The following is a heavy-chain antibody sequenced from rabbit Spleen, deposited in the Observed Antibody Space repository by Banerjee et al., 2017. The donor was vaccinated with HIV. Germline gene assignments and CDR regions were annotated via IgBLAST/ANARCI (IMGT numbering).Heavy chain of an antibody. CDR3: ARDTGSSFSTYGMDL. D-gene: IGHD8-1*01. Sequence: QEHLGESGGGLVQPGASLTLTCKASGIDFINYNFICWVRQAPGKGLEWIACIDTGSRDFTYYASWAKGRFTISKTSSTTVALQMTSLTVADTATYFCARDTGSSFSTYGMDLWGPGTLVTVS. V-gene: IGHV1S45*01. J-gene: IGHJ6*01. CDR1: GIDFINYNF. CDR2: IDTGSRDFT.